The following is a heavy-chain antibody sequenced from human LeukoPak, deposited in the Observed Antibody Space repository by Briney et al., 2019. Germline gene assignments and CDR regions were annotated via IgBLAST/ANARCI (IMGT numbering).Heavy chain of an antibody. CDR2: INHSGST. V-gene: IGHV4-34*01. D-gene: IGHD2-2*01. Sequence: SETLSLTCAVYGGSFSGYYWSWIRQTPGKGLEWIGEINHSGSTNYNPSLKSRVTISVDTSKNQFSLNPISVTAADTAVYYCARAPPRYCSSTTCSVDNWGQGTLVTVSS. CDR3: ARAPPRYCSSTTCSVDN. CDR1: GGSFSGYY. J-gene: IGHJ4*02.